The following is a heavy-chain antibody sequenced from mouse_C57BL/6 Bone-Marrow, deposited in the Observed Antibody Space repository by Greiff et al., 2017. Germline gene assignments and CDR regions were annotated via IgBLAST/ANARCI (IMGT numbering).Heavy chain of an antibody. CDR1: GFSFNTYA. J-gene: IGHJ4*01. D-gene: IGHD2-5*01. V-gene: IGHV10-1*01. CDR2: IRSKSNNYAT. CDR3: VRAYYSNLYYAMDY. Sequence: EVKLQESGGGLVQPKGSLKLSCAASGFSFNTYAMNWVRQAPGKGLEWVARIRSKSNNYATYYADSVKDRFTISRDDSESMLYLQMNNLKTEDTAMYYCVRAYYSNLYYAMDYWGQGTSVTVSS.